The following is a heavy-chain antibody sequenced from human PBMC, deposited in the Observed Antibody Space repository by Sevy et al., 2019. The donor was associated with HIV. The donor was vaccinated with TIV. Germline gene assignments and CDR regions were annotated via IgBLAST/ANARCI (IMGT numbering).Heavy chain of an antibody. Sequence: GGSLRLSCAASQFSVTDNYMSWVRQAPGKGLEWVSTICSGGSTFYAYSVKGRFTISRDNSKNTLYLHMNSLRAEDTAVYYCARDRYYDASGYYYYYYGLDVWGHGTTVTVSS. CDR3: ARDRYYDASGYYYYYYGLDV. CDR1: QFSVTDNY. V-gene: IGHV3-66*01. CDR2: ICSGGST. J-gene: IGHJ6*02. D-gene: IGHD3-22*01.